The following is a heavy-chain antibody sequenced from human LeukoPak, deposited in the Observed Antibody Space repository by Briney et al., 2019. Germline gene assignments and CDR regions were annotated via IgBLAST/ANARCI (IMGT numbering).Heavy chain of an antibody. CDR1: GGSISGSSYY. Sequence: PSETLSLTCTVSGGSISGSSYYWGWIRQPPGKGLEWIGSIYYSGSTNYNPSLKSRVTVSMDESKNQFSLNLNSVTAADTAVYYCGRHGYGDSSAAFDIWGQGTMVIVSS. CDR3: GRHGYGDSSAAFDI. J-gene: IGHJ3*02. D-gene: IGHD2-21*02. V-gene: IGHV4-39*07. CDR2: IYYSGST.